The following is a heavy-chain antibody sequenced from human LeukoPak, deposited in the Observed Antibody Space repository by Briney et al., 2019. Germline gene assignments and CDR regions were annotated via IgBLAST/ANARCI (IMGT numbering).Heavy chain of an antibody. CDR3: ARDFEGVHRTTNSYTYYYYMDV. CDR2: IYGGST. D-gene: IGHD2/OR15-2a*01. CDR1: GFTVSDNY. Sequence: GGSVRLSCAASGFTVSDNYMTWVRQAPGKGLEWVSIIYGGSTYYADSVKGRFAISRDNSKNTVYLQMNSLRAEDTAVYYCARDFEGVHRTTNSYTYYYYMDVWGKGTTVIVSS. V-gene: IGHV3-53*01. J-gene: IGHJ6*03.